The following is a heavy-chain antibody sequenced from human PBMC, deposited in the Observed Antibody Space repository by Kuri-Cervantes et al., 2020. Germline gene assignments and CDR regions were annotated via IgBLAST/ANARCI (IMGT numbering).Heavy chain of an antibody. D-gene: IGHD6-19*01. CDR2: INQDGSVT. J-gene: IGHJ4*02. V-gene: IGHV3-7*01. CDR3: ARDSSGWYPVYYFDY. CDR1: GFSFSNFW. Sequence: GESLKISCVGSGFSFSNFWISWVRQAPGKGLEWVGNINQDGSVTHFVDSVKGRFTISRDNAKNSLFLQVNSLRAEDTAVYYCARDSSGWYPVYYFDYWGQGTLVTVSS.